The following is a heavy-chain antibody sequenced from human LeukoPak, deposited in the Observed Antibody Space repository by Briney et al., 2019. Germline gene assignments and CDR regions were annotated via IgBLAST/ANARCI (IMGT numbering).Heavy chain of an antibody. D-gene: IGHD4-23*01. CDR1: GFTLSSYG. CDR3: AKGDGVVTYFDY. J-gene: IGHJ4*02. Sequence: GGSLRLSCAASGFTLSSYGMHWVRQAPGKGLEGVAVIWYDGSNKYYADSVKGRFTISRDNSKNTLYLQMNSLRAEDTAVYYCAKGDGVVTYFDYWGQGTLVTVSS. V-gene: IGHV3-33*06. CDR2: IWYDGSNK.